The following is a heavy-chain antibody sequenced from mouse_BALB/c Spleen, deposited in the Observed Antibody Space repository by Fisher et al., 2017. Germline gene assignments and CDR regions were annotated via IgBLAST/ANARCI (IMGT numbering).Heavy chain of an antibody. D-gene: IGHD1-1*01. V-gene: IGHV1-69*02. J-gene: IGHJ1*01. Sequence: KFKGKATLTVDKSSNTAYLQLSSLTSEDTAVYYCARHYGSSFDVWGAGTTVTVSS. CDR3: ARHYGSSFDV.